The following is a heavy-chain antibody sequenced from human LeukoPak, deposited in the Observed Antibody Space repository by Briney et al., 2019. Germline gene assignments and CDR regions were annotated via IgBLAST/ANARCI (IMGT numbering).Heavy chain of an antibody. D-gene: IGHD3-16*01. CDR3: AKGEHVVMLNLRSYYMDV. V-gene: IGHV4-30-4*08. CDR1: GGSVSSGDYY. CDR2: IYSRGSA. J-gene: IGHJ6*03. Sequence: SETLSLTCTVSGGSVSSGDYYWTWIRQPPGKGLEWIGYIYSRGSAYSAPSLKNRVTISVDTSKNQFSLKLSSVTAADTAVYYCAKGEHVVMLNLRSYYMDVWGKGTTVTVSS.